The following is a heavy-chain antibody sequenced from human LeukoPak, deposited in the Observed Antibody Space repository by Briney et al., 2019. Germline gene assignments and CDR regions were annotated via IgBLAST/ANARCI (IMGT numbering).Heavy chain of an antibody. D-gene: IGHD3/OR15-3a*01. CDR1: GGSISSYY. J-gene: IGHJ3*02. Sequence: PSETLSLTCTVSGGSISSYYWSWIRQPPGEGLEWIGYIYYSGSTNYNPSLKSRVTMSVDTSKNQFSLKLSSVTAADTAVYYCASGHPRLRSFDIWGRGTMVTVSS. CDR2: IYYSGST. V-gene: IGHV4-59*01. CDR3: ASGHPRLRSFDI.